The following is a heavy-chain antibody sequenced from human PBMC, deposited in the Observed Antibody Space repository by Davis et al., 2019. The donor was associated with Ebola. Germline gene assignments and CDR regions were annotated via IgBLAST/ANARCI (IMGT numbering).Heavy chain of an antibody. V-gene: IGHV5-10-1*01. J-gene: IGHJ5*02. CDR1: GYSFTSYW. CDR3: ASHYGGNSGWFDP. CDR2: IDPSDSYT. Sequence: PGGSLRLSCKGSGYSFTSYWISWVRQMPGKGLEWMGRIDPSDSYTNYSPSFQGHVTISADKSISTAYLQWSSLKASDTAMYYCASHYGGNSGWFDPWGQGTLVTVSS. D-gene: IGHD4-23*01.